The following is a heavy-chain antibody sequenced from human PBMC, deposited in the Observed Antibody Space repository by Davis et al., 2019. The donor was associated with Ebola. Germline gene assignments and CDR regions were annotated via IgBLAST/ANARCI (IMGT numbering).Heavy chain of an antibody. J-gene: IGHJ6*02. D-gene: IGHD4-17*01. CDR3: ARVYGDYLGWGMDV. CDR1: GFTFSSYW. V-gene: IGHV3-74*01. CDR2: INSDGSST. Sequence: LGGSLRLSCAASGFTFSSYWMHWVRQAPGKGLVWVSRINSDGSSTSYADSVKGRFTISRDNAKNTLYLQMNSLRAEDTAVYYCARVYGDYLGWGMDVWGQGTTVTVSS.